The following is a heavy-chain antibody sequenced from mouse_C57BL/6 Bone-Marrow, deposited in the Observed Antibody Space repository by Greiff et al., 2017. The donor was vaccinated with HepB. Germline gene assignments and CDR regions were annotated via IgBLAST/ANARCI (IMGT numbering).Heavy chain of an antibody. V-gene: IGHV5-9-1*02. J-gene: IGHJ4*01. CDR3: TRDGSNYDAMDY. CDR1: GFTFSSYA. Sequence: VQLKQSGEGLVKPGGSLKLSCAASGFTFSSYAMSWVRQTPEKRLEWVAYISSGGDYIYYADTVKGRFTISRDNARNTLYLQMSSLKSEDTAMYYCTRDGSNYDAMDYWGQGTSVTVSS. CDR2: ISSGGDYI. D-gene: IGHD2-5*01.